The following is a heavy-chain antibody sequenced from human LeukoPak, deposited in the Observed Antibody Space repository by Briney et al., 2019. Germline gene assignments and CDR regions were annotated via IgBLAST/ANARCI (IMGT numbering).Heavy chain of an antibody. CDR3: ARQSYDILTGYSEGAFDC. CDR1: GYTFSGYY. V-gene: IGHV1-2*02. J-gene: IGHJ4*02. CDR2: INPNSGGT. Sequence: ASVKVSCKASGYTFSGYYMHWVRQAPGQGLEWMGWINPNSGGTKFAQKFQGRVTMTRDTSISTAYMELSRLRSDDTAMYYCARQSYDILTGYSEGAFDCWGQGTLVTVSS. D-gene: IGHD3-9*01.